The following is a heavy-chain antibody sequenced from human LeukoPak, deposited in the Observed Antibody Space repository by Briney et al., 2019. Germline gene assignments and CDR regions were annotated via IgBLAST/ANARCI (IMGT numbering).Heavy chain of an antibody. CDR1: GGSISSYY. V-gene: IGHV4-4*07. CDR2: IYTSGST. CDR3: ARDSRYSSTWYRRYYYYMDV. Sequence: SETLPLTCTVSGGSISSYYWSWIRQPAGKGLEWIGRIYTSGSTNYNPSLKSRVTMSVDTSKNQFSLKLSSVTAADTAVYYCARDSRYSSTWYRRYYYYMDVWGKGPRPPSP. J-gene: IGHJ6*03. D-gene: IGHD6-13*01.